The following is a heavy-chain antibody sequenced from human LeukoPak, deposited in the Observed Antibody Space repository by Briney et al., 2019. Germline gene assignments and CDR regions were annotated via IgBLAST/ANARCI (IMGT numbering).Heavy chain of an antibody. J-gene: IGHJ4*02. Sequence: ASVKVSCKASGGTFSSYAISWVRQAPGQGLEWMGWINPNSGGTNYAQKFQGRVTMTRDTSISTAYMELSRLRSDDTAVYYCAGGPDTAMDYWGQGTLVTVSS. CDR1: GGTFSSYA. D-gene: IGHD5-18*01. V-gene: IGHV1-2*02. CDR2: INPNSGGT. CDR3: AGGPDTAMDY.